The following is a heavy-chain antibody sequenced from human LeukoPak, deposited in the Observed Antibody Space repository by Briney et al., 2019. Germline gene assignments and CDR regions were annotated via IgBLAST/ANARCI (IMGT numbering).Heavy chain of an antibody. J-gene: IGHJ4*02. CDR2: FDPEDGET. V-gene: IGHV1-24*01. D-gene: IGHD2-2*02. CDR3: ATDTYCSSTSCYMGGY. Sequence: GASVKVSCKVSGYTLTELSMHWVRQAPGKGLEWMGGFDPEDGETIYAQKFQGRVTMTEDTSTDTAYMELSSLRSEDTAVYYCATDTYCSSTSCYMGGYWGQGTLVTVSS. CDR1: GYTLTELS.